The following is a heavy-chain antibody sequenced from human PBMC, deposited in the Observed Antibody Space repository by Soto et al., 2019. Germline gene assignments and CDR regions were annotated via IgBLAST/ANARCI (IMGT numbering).Heavy chain of an antibody. CDR1: GDSVSSKSAA. D-gene: IGHD1-26*01. CDR2: TYYRSKWST. Sequence: SQTLSLTCAISGDSVSSKSAAWDWIRQSPSRGLEWLGRTYYRSKWSTDYAVSVKSRITINPDTSKNQFSLQLNSVTPEDTAVYYCTRALSGSYDSWGQGTLVTVSS. CDR3: TRALSGSYDS. V-gene: IGHV6-1*01. J-gene: IGHJ5*01.